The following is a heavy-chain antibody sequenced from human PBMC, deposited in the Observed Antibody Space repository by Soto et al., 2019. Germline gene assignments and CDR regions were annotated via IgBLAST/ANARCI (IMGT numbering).Heavy chain of an antibody. J-gene: IGHJ3*02. CDR3: ASKFGELLADAFDI. CDR1: NASISSRKW. Sequence: QVQLQESGPGLVKPSGTLSLTCTVSNASISSRKWWTWVRQTPGKGLEWIGEIYHSGSINHNPSLKSRVTMSLDKSKNQFSLKMPSVTAADTAVYYCASKFGELLADAFDIWGQGTVVTVSS. CDR2: IYHSGSI. D-gene: IGHD3-10*01. V-gene: IGHV4-4*02.